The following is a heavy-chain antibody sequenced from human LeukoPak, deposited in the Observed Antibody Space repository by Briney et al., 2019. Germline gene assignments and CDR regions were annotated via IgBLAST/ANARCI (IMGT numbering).Heavy chain of an antibody. D-gene: IGHD2-2*02. CDR2: IIPILGIA. J-gene: IGHJ5*02. V-gene: IGHV1-69*02. CDR1: GDTFSSYT. Sequence: SVKVSCKASGDTFSSYTISWVRQAPGQGLEWMGRIIPILGIANYAQKFQGRVTITADKSTSTAYMELSSLRSEDTAVYYCARLAVVVPAAIWESGWFDPWGQGTLVTVSS. CDR3: ARLAVVVPAAIWESGWFDP.